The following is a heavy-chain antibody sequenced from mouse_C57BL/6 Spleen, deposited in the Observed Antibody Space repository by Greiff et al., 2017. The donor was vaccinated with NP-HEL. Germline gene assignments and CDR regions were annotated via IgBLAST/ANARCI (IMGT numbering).Heavy chain of an antibody. Sequence: EVQLKESGPGLVKPSQSLSLTCSVTGYSITSGYYWNWIRQFPGNKLEWMGYISYDGSNNYNPSLKNRISITRDTSKNQFFLKLNSVTTEDTATYYCAIYYDYDYAMDYWGQGTSVTVSS. CDR2: ISYDGSN. V-gene: IGHV3-6*01. J-gene: IGHJ4*01. D-gene: IGHD2-4*01. CDR1: GYSITSGYY. CDR3: AIYYDYDYAMDY.